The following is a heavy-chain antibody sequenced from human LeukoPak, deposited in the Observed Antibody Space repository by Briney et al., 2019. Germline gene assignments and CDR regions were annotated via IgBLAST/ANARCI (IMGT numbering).Heavy chain of an antibody. D-gene: IGHD2-21*01. CDR1: GSGFTFSEYW. CDR3: AREAHCGGPSCFAVNYMDV. V-gene: IGHV3-7*01. Sequence: GGSLRLSCVASGSGFTFSEYWMGWVRQAPGERLEWVANIKGDGSETYYVDSVKGRFSVSRDNSNNSVYLHMNSLRGDDTALYRCAREAHCGGPSCFAVNYMDVWGKGTTVTVSS. J-gene: IGHJ6*03. CDR2: IKGDGSET.